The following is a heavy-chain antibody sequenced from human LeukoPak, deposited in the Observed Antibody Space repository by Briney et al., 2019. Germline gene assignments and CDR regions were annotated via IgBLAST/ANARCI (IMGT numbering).Heavy chain of an antibody. J-gene: IGHJ4*02. CDR3: AKDGLYYDGSTHIYYFDY. CDR1: RFTFSSYA. D-gene: IGHD3-22*01. Sequence: GGSLRLSCAASRFTFSSYAMTWVRQAPGKGLEWVSVITGSGGVTHYAGSVKGRFTISRDNSKNTLYLQMNNLRVEDTARYYCAKDGLYYDGSTHIYYFDYWGQGTLVAVSS. V-gene: IGHV3-23*01. CDR2: ITGSGGVT.